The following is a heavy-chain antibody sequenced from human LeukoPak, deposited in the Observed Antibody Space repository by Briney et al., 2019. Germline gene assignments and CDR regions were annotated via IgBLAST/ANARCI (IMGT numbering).Heavy chain of an antibody. CDR3: ATAIDSSGYYHPGWFDP. CDR2: FDPEDGET. V-gene: IGHV1-24*01. D-gene: IGHD3-22*01. Sequence: ASVKASRKVSGYTLTELSMHWVRQAPGKGLEWMGGFDPEDGETIYAQKFQGRVTMTEDTSTDTAYMELSSLRYTAVYYCATAIDSSGYYHPGWFDPWGQGTLVTVSS. J-gene: IGHJ5*02. CDR1: GYTLTELS.